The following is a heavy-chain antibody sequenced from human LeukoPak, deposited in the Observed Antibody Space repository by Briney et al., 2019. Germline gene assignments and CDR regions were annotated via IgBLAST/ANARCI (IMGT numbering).Heavy chain of an antibody. D-gene: IGHD6-13*01. J-gene: IGHJ4*02. V-gene: IGHV4-59*01. Sequence: SETLSLTCTVSGGSISTYYWSWIRQPPGKGLEWIGYIYYSGSTSYNPSLKSRVTISVDTSKNQFSLKLSSVTAADTAVYYCARVAAAGTGYFDYWGQGTLVTVSS. CDR2: IYYSGST. CDR3: ARVAAAGTGYFDY. CDR1: GGSISTYY.